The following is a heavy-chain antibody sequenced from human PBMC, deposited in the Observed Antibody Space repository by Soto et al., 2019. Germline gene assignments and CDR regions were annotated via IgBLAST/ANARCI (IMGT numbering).Heavy chain of an antibody. CDR2: IYTSGST. V-gene: IGHV4-4*07. CDR3: AKDPSHITSPHFDY. J-gene: IGHJ4*02. D-gene: IGHD2-2*01. Sequence: QVQLQESGPGLVKPSETLSLTCTVSGGSISSYYWSWIRQPAGKGLEWIGRIYTSGSTNYNPSPKSRVTVSVDTSKNQFSLKLSSVTAADTAVYYCAKDPSHITSPHFDYWGQGTLLTVS. CDR1: GGSISSYY.